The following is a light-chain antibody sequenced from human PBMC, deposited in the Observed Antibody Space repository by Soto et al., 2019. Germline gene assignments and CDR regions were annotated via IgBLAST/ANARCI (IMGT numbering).Light chain of an antibody. V-gene: IGLV1-44*01. CDR2: TNN. J-gene: IGLJ3*02. Sequence: QSVLTQPPSASGTPGQRVTISCSGSSSNIGSNPVSWYQHLPGTAPKVLNFTNNQRPSGVPDRVSGSKSGTSASLAISGLRSEDEAHYYCAAWDDSLEGVVLGGGTKLTVL. CDR1: SSNIGSNP. CDR3: AAWDDSLEGVV.